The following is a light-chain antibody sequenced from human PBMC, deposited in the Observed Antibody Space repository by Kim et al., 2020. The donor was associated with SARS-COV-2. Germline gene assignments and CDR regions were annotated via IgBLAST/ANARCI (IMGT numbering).Light chain of an antibody. CDR1: QSISTW. J-gene: IGKJ1*01. CDR2: KAS. Sequence: GDRVTITCRASQSISTWLAWYQQKPGKAPNLLIYKASTLASGVPSRFSGGGSGTEFTLTISSLQPDDFATYYCQQYTAYGTFGQGTKVDIK. V-gene: IGKV1-5*03. CDR3: QQYTAYGT.